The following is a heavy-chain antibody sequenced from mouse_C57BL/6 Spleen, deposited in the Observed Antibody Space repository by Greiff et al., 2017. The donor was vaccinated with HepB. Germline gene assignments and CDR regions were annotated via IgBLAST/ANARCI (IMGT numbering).Heavy chain of an antibody. CDR3: GVTTVVATPFDY. J-gene: IGHJ2*01. D-gene: IGHD1-1*01. CDR1: GYTFTSYW. Sequence: VQLQQSGAELAKPGASVKLSCKASGYTFTSYWMHWVKQRPGQGLEWIGYINPSSGYTKYNQKFKNKATLTADKSSSTAYMQLSSLTYEDSAVYYCGVTTVVATPFDYWGQGTTLTVSS. V-gene: IGHV1-7*01. CDR2: INPSSGYT.